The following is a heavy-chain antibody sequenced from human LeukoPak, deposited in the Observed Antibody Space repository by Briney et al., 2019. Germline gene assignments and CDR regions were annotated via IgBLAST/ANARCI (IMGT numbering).Heavy chain of an antibody. CDR2: IYPGDSTT. J-gene: IGHJ4*02. CDR3: ARRSTGWYYFDY. CDR1: GSSFTSYW. Sequence: GESLQISCQGSGSSFTSYWIAWVRQLPGKGLEWMGIIYPGDSTTRYSPSFQGQVTISADKSISTAYLQWSSLKASDTAMYYCARRSTGWYYFDYWGQGTLLTVSS. D-gene: IGHD6-19*01. V-gene: IGHV5-51*01.